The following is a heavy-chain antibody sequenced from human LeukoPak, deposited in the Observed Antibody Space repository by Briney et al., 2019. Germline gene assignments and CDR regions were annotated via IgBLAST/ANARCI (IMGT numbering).Heavy chain of an antibody. CDR1: GFTFSNYA. Sequence: GGSLRLSCAASGFTFSNYAMHWVRQAPGQGLDWVATISYDGSDTYHADSVKGRFTISRDNSKNILYLQMNGLRVEDTAIYYCARDRATVVDFWGQGTLVTVAS. V-gene: IGHV3-30*04. J-gene: IGHJ4*02. CDR3: ARDRATVVDF. CDR2: ISYDGSDT. D-gene: IGHD4-23*01.